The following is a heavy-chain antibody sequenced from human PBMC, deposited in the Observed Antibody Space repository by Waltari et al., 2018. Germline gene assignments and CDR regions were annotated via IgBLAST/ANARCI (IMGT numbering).Heavy chain of an antibody. CDR2: IRYDGSNK. D-gene: IGHD4-17*01. CDR1: GSPFSSYG. J-gene: IGHJ4*02. Sequence: QVQLVESGGGVVQPGGSLRLSCAASGSPFSSYGLHWVRQAPVKGLEWVAFIRYDGSNKYYADSVKGRFTISRDNSKNTLYLQMNSLRAEDTAVYYCAKDRGDYPYYFDYWGQGTLVTVSS. V-gene: IGHV3-30*02. CDR3: AKDRGDYPYYFDY.